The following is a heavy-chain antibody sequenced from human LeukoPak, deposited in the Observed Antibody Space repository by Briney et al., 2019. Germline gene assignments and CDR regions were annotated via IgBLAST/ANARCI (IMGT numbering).Heavy chain of an antibody. CDR1: GGSINTNDYY. CDR2: FGHGRNA. J-gene: IGHJ5*02. V-gene: IGHV4-39*01. CDR3: RRHAPYRNFDL. Sequence: PSETLSLTCTLSGGSINTNDYYWGWIRQPPGKGLEWIGSFGHGRNAFYNPSLQSRVTISVDASTNQFSLRLTSVTAADMAMYYCRRHAPYRNFDLWGQGTLVTVSS. D-gene: IGHD3-16*02.